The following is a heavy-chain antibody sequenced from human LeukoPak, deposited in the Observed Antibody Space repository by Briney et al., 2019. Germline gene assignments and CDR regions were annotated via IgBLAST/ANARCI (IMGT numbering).Heavy chain of an antibody. CDR2: IYTGDIT. D-gene: IGHD5-18*01. J-gene: IGHJ4*02. CDR1: GFSVSSNY. CDR3: AKAKTQAMVLPGNY. V-gene: IGHV3-53*01. Sequence: PGGSLRLSCAASGFSVSSNYMSWVRQAPGKGLEWVSVIYTGDITSYAGSVKGRFTISRDNSKNTLYLQMNSLRAEDTAVYYCAKAKTQAMVLPGNYWGQGTLVTVSS.